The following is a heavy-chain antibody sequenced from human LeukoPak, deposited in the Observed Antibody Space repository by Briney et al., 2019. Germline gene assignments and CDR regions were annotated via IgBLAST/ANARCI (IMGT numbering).Heavy chain of an antibody. CDR1: GGSISSYY. D-gene: IGHD2-15*01. V-gene: IGHV4-59*01. CDR2: IYYSGST. Sequence: SETLSLTCTVSGGSISSYYWSWIRQPPGKGLEWIGYIYYSGSTNYNPSLKSRVTISVDTSKNQFSLKLSSVTAADTAVYYCARERSGVRDYWGQGTLVTVSS. CDR3: ARERSGVRDY. J-gene: IGHJ4*02.